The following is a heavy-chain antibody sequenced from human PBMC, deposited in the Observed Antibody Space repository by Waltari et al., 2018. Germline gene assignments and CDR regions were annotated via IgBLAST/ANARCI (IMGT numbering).Heavy chain of an antibody. Sequence: QVQLVQSGAEVKKPGASVKVSCKASGYTFTSYGISWVRQAPGQGLEWMGWISAYNGNTNYAQTLQGRVSMTTDTSTSTAYMELRSLRSDDTAVYYCARDEGYYYDNSGYYSFDYWGQGTLVTVSS. J-gene: IGHJ4*02. CDR2: ISAYNGNT. CDR1: GYTFTSYG. CDR3: ARDEGYYYDNSGYYSFDY. V-gene: IGHV1-18*01. D-gene: IGHD3-22*01.